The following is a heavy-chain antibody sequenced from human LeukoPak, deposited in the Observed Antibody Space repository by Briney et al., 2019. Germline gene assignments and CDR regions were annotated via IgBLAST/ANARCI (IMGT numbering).Heavy chain of an antibody. CDR2: IDLSGSFI. V-gene: IGHV3-11*01. Sequence: NPGGSLRLSCAASGFTFSDYYMSWIRQDPGKGLEWVSFIDLSGSFIYYADSVKGRFTISRDNAKNSLYLQMNSLRAEDTAVYYCARGHYGMDVWGQGTTVTVSS. J-gene: IGHJ6*02. CDR3: ARGHYGMDV. CDR1: GFTFSDYY.